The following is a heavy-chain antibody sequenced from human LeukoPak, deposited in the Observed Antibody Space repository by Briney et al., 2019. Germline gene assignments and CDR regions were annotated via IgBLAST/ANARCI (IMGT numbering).Heavy chain of an antibody. CDR2: INHSGST. V-gene: IGHV4-34*01. D-gene: IGHD5-18*01. CDR3: ARGGDSYGAPGWFDP. Sequence: PSETLSLTYAVYGGSFSGYYWSWIRQPPGKGLEWIGEINHSGSTNYNPSLKSRVTISVDTSKNQFSLKLSSVTAADTAVYYCARGGDSYGAPGWFDPWGQGTLVTVSS. CDR1: GGSFSGYY. J-gene: IGHJ5*02.